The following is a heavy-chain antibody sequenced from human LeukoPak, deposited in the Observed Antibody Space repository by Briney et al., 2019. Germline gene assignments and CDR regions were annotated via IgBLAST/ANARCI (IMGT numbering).Heavy chain of an antibody. Sequence: GGSLRLSCTASGFTFSSYGMHWVRQAPGKGLECVAYIRSDGSKEYHADSVKGRFIISRDNSKKILYLQMNSLRVDDTAMYYCAKEAGLFDVWGQGTMVTVSS. J-gene: IGHJ3*01. CDR3: AKEAGLFDV. CDR1: GFTFSSYG. CDR2: IRSDGSKE. V-gene: IGHV3-30*02.